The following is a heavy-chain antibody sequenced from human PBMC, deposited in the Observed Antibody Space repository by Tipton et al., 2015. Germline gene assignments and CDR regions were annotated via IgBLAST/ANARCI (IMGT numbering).Heavy chain of an antibody. D-gene: IGHD4-23*01. CDR1: GGSFSTYY. Sequence: TLSLICAVSGGSFSTYYWSWIRQPPGKGLEWISEITHSGSTNYNPSLKSRVTISVDTSKNQFSLEMRSGTATDTAVYYCARARGRHGGLFDSWGRGTLVSVSS. CDR3: ARARGRHGGLFDS. CDR2: ITHSGST. V-gene: IGHV4-34*01. J-gene: IGHJ4*02.